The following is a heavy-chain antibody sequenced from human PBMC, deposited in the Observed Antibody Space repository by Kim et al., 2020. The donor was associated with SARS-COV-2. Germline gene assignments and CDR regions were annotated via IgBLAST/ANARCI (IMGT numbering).Heavy chain of an antibody. J-gene: IGHJ4*02. Sequence: YADSVKGRFTISRENSKNTLYLQMNSLRAEDTAVYYCAKMVRGVIRPFDYWGQGTLVTVSS. CDR3: AKMVRGVIRPFDY. V-gene: IGHV3-23*01. D-gene: IGHD3-10*01.